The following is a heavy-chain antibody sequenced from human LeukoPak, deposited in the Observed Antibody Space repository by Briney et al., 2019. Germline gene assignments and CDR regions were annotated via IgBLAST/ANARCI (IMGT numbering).Heavy chain of an antibody. CDR2: ISSSGSST. CDR1: GFTFSSYA. CDR3: AKDDPAYGDFDGY. D-gene: IGHD4-17*01. Sequence: GGSLRLSCAASGFTFSSYAMSWVRQAPGKGLEWVSDISSSGSSTYYADSVKGRFTVSRDTSKNMLHLQMNSPRTEHTAVYYCAKDDPAYGDFDGYWGQGTLVTVSS. V-gene: IGHV3-23*01. J-gene: IGHJ4*02.